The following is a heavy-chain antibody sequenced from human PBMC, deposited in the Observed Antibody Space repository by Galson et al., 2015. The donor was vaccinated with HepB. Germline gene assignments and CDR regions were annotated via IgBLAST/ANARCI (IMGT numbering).Heavy chain of an antibody. Sequence: ETLSLTCTVSGGSISSSSYYWGWIRQPPGKGLEWIGSIYYSGSTYYNPSLKSRVTISVDTSKNQFSLKLSSVTAADTAVYYCARDPIDSTGGWFDPWGQGTLVTVSS. D-gene: IGHD3-9*01. CDR2: IYYSGST. CDR1: GGSISSSSYY. CDR3: ARDPIDSTGGWFDP. J-gene: IGHJ5*02. V-gene: IGHV4-39*07.